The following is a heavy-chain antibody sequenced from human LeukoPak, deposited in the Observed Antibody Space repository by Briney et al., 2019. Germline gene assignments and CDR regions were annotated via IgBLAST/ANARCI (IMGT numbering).Heavy chain of an antibody. Sequence: ASETLSLTCTVSSGSITNDYWTWIRQPPGKGLEWIGYTSYSGSVNYNASLKTRVTMSLHTSRIQLSVNLKSVTAADTAMYYCARVHYCSGSLSSWFDPWGRGTRVTVSS. D-gene: IGHD3-10*01. CDR2: TSYSGSV. J-gene: IGHJ5*02. V-gene: IGHV4-59*08. CDR3: ARVHYCSGSLSSWFDP. CDR1: SGSITNDY.